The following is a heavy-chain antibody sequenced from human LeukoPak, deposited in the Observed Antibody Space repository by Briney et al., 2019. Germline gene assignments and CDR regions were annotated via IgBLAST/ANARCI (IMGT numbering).Heavy chain of an antibody. CDR2: IYYSGNT. CDR1: GVSISSSNSY. D-gene: IGHD1-26*01. CDR3: ARAIEVGAMTPFDY. J-gene: IGHJ4*02. Sequence: KPSETLSLTCTVSGVSISSSNSYWGWIRQPPGKGLEWIGSIYYSGNTYYNPSLKSRVTISVDTSKNQFSLKLSSVTAADTAVYYCARAIEVGAMTPFDYWGQGTLVTVSS. V-gene: IGHV4-39*07.